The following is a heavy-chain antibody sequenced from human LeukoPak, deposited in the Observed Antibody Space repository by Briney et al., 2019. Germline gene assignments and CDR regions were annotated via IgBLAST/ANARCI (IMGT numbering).Heavy chain of an antibody. V-gene: IGHV3-48*03. D-gene: IGHD3-9*01. Sequence: GGSLRLSCAASGFTFSSYAMSWVRQAPGKGLEWVSYISSSGSTIYYADSVKGRFTISRDNAKNSLYLQMNSLRAEDTAVYYCARGDDILTGYEDAFDIWGQGTMVTVSS. CDR3: ARGDDILTGYEDAFDI. J-gene: IGHJ3*02. CDR2: ISSSGSTI. CDR1: GFTFSSYA.